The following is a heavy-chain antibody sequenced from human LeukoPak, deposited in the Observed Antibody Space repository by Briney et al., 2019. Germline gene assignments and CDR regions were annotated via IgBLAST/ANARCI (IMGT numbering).Heavy chain of an antibody. CDR2: INPNSGGT. CDR1: GYTFTGYY. V-gene: IGHV1-2*02. CDR3: ARAPPGGSIRGVIIHFDY. D-gene: IGHD3-10*01. Sequence: ASVKVSCKASGYTFTGYYMHWVRQAPGQGLEWMGWINPNSGGTNYAQKFQGRVTMTRDTSISTAYMELSRLRSDDTAVYYCARAPPGGSIRGVIIHFDYWGRGTLVTVSS. J-gene: IGHJ4*02.